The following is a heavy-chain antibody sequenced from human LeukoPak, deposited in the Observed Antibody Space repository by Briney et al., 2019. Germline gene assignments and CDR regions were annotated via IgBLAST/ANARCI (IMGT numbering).Heavy chain of an antibody. CDR2: IYSGGST. Sequence: PGGSLRLSCAASGFTVSSNYMSWVRQAPGKGLEWVSVIYSGGSTYYADSVKGRFTISRDNSKNTLYLQMNNLRAEDTAVYCCARGVYTLIDYWGQGTLVTVSS. CDR1: GFTVSSNY. V-gene: IGHV3-66*02. J-gene: IGHJ4*02. CDR3: ARGVYTLIDY. D-gene: IGHD5/OR15-5a*01.